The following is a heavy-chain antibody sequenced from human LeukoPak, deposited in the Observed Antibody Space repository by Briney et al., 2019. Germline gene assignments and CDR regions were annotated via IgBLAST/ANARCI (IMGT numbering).Heavy chain of an antibody. CDR3: AGDSSGYYSWSGFSDY. Sequence: GGSLRLSCAASGFTFSSYWMHWDRQAPGKGLVWVSRINSDGSSTSYADSVKGRFTISRDNAKNTLYLQMNSLRAEDTAVYYCAGDSSGYYSWSGFSDYWGQGTLVTVSS. D-gene: IGHD3-22*01. CDR2: INSDGSST. V-gene: IGHV3-74*01. J-gene: IGHJ4*02. CDR1: GFTFSSYW.